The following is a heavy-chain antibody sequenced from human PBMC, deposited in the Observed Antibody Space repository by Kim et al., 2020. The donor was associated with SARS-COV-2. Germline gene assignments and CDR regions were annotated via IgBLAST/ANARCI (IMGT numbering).Heavy chain of an antibody. Sequence: GGSLRLSCAASGFTFSSYGMHWVRQAPGKGLEWVAVIWYDGSNKYYADSVKGRFTISRDNSKNTLYLQMNSLRAEDTAVYYCASQRTQWGGYSIHFDYWGQGTLVTVSS. V-gene: IGHV3-33*01. CDR1: GFTFSSYG. J-gene: IGHJ4*02. CDR2: IWYDGSNK. CDR3: ASQRTQWGGYSIHFDY. D-gene: IGHD6-13*01.